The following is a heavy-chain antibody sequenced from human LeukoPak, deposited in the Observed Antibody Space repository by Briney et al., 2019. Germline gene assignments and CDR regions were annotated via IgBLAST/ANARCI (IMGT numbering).Heavy chain of an antibody. J-gene: IGHJ1*01. CDR2: MHTSGST. D-gene: IGHD2-2*02. CDR3: ASGWIYCSSTSCYKYFQH. V-gene: IGHV4-4*07. CDR1: GNSISGYY. Sequence: PSETLSLTCAVSGNSISGYYWSWIRQAAGKGLEWIGRMHTSGSTNYRPSLKSRITISVDRSKNHFSLKLSSVTDADTAVYYCASGWIYCSSTSCYKYFQHWGQGTLVTVSS.